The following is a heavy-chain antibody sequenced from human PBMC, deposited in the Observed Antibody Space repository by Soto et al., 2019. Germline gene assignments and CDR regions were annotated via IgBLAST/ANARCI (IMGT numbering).Heavy chain of an antibody. CDR2: IYYSGST. CDR1: GGSISSGGYY. V-gene: IGHV4-31*03. J-gene: IGHJ4*02. Sequence: QVQLQESGPGLVKPSQTLSLTCTVSGGSISSGGYYWSWIRQHPGKGLEWIGYIYYSGSTYYNPSLKSRVTISVDTSKNQFSLKLSSVTAADTAVYYCARADYGSGSYYARGLFDYWGQGTLVTVSS. D-gene: IGHD3-10*01. CDR3: ARADYGSGSYYARGLFDY.